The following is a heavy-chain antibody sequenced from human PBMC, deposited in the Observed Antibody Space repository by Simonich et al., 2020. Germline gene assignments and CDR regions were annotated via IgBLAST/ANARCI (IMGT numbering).Heavy chain of an antibody. CDR1: GYTFTGYY. V-gene: IGHV1-2*02. Sequence: QVQLVQSGAEVKKPGASVKVSCKASGYTFTGYYMHWVRQAPGQGLEWKGWLNPNRGVTNYAKKVQGRVTMTRDTSISTAYMELSRLRSDDTAVYYCARNGLVGILKAFDIWGQGTMVTVSS. J-gene: IGHJ3*02. D-gene: IGHD2-21*01. CDR2: LNPNRGVT. CDR3: ARNGLVGILKAFDI.